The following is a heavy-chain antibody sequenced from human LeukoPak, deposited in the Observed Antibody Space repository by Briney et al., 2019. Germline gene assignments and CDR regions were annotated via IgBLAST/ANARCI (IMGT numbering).Heavy chain of an antibody. CDR1: GYTFSRNG. D-gene: IGHD3-3*01. V-gene: IGHV1-18*01. Sequence: ASVKVSCKASGYTFSRNGISWVRQAPGHGLEWMGWIGAYNGNTKYVQKFQGRVTMTTDTSTSTAYMELRSLRSDDTAVYYCAKDHDFDFDYWGQGTLVTVSS. CDR2: IGAYNGNT. CDR3: AKDHDFDFDY. J-gene: IGHJ4*02.